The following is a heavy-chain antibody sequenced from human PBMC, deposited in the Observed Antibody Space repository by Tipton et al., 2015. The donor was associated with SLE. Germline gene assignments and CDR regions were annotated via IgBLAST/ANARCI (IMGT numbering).Heavy chain of an antibody. CDR1: GGSISTYY. V-gene: IGHV4-59*01. D-gene: IGHD6-13*01. CDR2: IHYNRDT. CDR3: ATIALAAAGSGWFDP. Sequence: TLSLTCTVSGGSISTYYWNWIRQTPGKGLEWIGYIHYNRDTNYHPSLKSRVTISVDTSKNQLSLKLTSVTAADTAVYYCATIALAAAGSGWFDPWGQGTLVTVSS. J-gene: IGHJ5*02.